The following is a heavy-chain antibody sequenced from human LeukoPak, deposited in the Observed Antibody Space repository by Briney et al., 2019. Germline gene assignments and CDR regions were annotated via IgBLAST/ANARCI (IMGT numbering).Heavy chain of an antibody. Sequence: GGSLRLSCAASGFTFSSYSMNWVRQAPGKGLEWVSSISSSSSYIYYADSVKGRFTISRDNAKNSLYLQMNSLRAEDTAVYYCARTQSQSGSYRYYFGYWGQGTLVTVSS. D-gene: IGHD1-26*01. CDR1: GFTFSSYS. V-gene: IGHV3-21*01. CDR3: ARTQSQSGSYRYYFGY. CDR2: ISSSSSYI. J-gene: IGHJ4*02.